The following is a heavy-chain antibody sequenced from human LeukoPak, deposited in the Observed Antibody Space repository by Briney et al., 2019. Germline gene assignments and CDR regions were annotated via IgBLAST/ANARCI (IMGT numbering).Heavy chain of an antibody. CDR1: GGSISSSY. V-gene: IGHV4-4*07. Sequence: SETLSLTCSISGGSISSSYWNWIRQPTGKGLEWIGRISTSGTTNYSPSLKGRLTMSIDTSKKQFSLNLRSVTAADTAMYYCARDMGGGCFDPWGQGALVTVSS. CDR3: ARDMGGGCFDP. CDR2: ISTSGTT. D-gene: IGHD1-26*01. J-gene: IGHJ5*02.